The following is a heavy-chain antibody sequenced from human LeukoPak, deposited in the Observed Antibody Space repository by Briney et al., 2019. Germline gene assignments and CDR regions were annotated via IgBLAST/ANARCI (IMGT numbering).Heavy chain of an antibody. CDR3: ARGVVAALFDY. CDR2: IYYSGST. Sequence: PSETLSLTCTGSGGSISSYYCSWIRRPPGKVVEWVGYIYYSGSTNYNLSIKSRVTISVDTSKNQYSLKLRSVTAADSAVYYCARGVVAALFDYWGQRTLVTVSS. D-gene: IGHD2-15*01. J-gene: IGHJ4*02. CDR1: GGSISSYY. V-gene: IGHV4-59*01.